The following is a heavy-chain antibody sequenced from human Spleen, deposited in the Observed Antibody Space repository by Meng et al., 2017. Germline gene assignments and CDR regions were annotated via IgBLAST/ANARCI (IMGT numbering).Heavy chain of an antibody. V-gene: IGHV1-8*03. CDR1: GYTFTSYD. CDR3: AIGSNIAAAAKGWFDP. CDR2: MNPNSGNT. J-gene: IGHJ5*02. Sequence: ASVKVSCKASGYTFTSYDINWVRQATGQGLEWMGWMNPNSGNTGYAQKFQGRVTITRNTSISTAYMELSSLRSEDTDVYYCAIGSNIAAAAKGWFDPWGHGTLVTVSS. D-gene: IGHD6-13*01.